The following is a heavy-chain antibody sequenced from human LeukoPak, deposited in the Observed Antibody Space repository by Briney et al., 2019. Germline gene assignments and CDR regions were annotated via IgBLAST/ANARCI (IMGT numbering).Heavy chain of an antibody. CDR3: ARVGSSSSSGIYYYMDV. Sequence: PGGSLRLSCAASGFTFSNYWMSWVRQAPGKGLEWVSSISSSSSYIYYADSVKGRFTISRDNAKNSLYLQMNSLRAEDTAVYYCARVGSSSSSGIYYYMDVWGKGTTVTVSS. J-gene: IGHJ6*03. D-gene: IGHD6-6*01. CDR1: GFTFSNYW. CDR2: ISSSSSYI. V-gene: IGHV3-21*01.